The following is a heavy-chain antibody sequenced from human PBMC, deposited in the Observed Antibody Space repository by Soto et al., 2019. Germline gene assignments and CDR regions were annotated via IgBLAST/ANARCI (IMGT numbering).Heavy chain of an antibody. CDR1: AFSFSHYA. D-gene: IGHD2-15*01. CDR3: ARAGYCSGGRCYSPYYYYYGMDA. J-gene: IGHJ6*02. V-gene: IGHV3-30-3*01. CDR2: ISYDGNIK. Sequence: GGSLRLSCGASAFSFSHYAMHWVRHAPGKGLECVAVISYDGNIKRYADSVKGRFTISRDNSENTLYLQMNSLSPEDTAVYYCARAGYCSGGRCYSPYYYYYGMDAWGQGTTVTVSS.